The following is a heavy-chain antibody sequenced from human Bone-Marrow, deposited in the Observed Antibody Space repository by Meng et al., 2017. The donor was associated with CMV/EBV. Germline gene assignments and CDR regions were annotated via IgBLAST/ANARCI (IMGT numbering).Heavy chain of an antibody. D-gene: IGHD3-3*01. J-gene: IGHJ4*02. Sequence: ASVKLSCKGSAYTFTSYGISWVRQAPGQGLEWMGWISAYNGNTNYAQKLQGRVTMTTDTSTSTAYMELRSLRSDDTAVYYCARDQWVAPTYDFWSGYYFYFDYWGQGTLVTVSS. CDR3: ARDQWVAPTYDFWSGYYFYFDY. V-gene: IGHV1-18*01. CDR1: AYTFTSYG. CDR2: ISAYNGNT.